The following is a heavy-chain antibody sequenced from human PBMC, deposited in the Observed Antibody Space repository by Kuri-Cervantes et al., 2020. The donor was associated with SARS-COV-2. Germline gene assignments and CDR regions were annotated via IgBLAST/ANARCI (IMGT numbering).Heavy chain of an antibody. J-gene: IGHJ4*02. Sequence: GGSLRLSCAASGFTFSSYWMSWVRQAPGKGLEWVANIKQDGSEKYYVDSVKGRFTIPRDNAKNSLYLQMSSLRAEDTAVYYCAREGFQYQLLRGAYFDYWGQGTLVTVSS. V-gene: IGHV3-7*05. CDR2: IKQDGSEK. CDR3: AREGFQYQLLRGAYFDY. D-gene: IGHD2-2*01. CDR1: GFTFSSYW.